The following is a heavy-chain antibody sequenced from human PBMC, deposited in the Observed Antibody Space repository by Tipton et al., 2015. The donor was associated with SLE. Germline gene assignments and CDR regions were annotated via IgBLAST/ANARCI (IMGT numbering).Heavy chain of an antibody. CDR2: IGTAGDT. Sequence: SLRLSCAASGFTFSSYDMHWVRQATGKGLEWVSAIGTAGDTYYPGSVKGRFTISRENAKNSLYLQMNSLRAEDTAVYYCARLLGRGGYFDLWGRGTLASVSS. J-gene: IGHJ2*01. D-gene: IGHD7-27*01. V-gene: IGHV3-13*01. CDR3: ARLLGRGGYFDL. CDR1: GFTFSSYD.